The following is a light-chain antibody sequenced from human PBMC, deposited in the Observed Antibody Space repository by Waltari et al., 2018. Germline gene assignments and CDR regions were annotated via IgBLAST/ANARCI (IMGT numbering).Light chain of an antibody. CDR1: QSVGRS. J-gene: IGKJ1*01. CDR2: GAF. V-gene: IGKV3-20*01. CDR3: QHYVRLPVT. Sequence: EIVLTQSPGTLSLSPGERATLSCRASQSVGRSLAWYQQKPGQAPRLLIYGAFIRATGIADRFSGSGSGTDFSLTISRLEPEDFAVYYCQHYVRLPVTFGQGTTVEI.